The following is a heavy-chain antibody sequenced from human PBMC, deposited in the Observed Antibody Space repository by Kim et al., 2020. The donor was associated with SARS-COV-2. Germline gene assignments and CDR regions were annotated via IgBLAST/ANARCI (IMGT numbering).Heavy chain of an antibody. J-gene: IGHJ6*02. Sequence: GGSLRLSCAASGFTFSSYAMHWVRQAPGKGLEWVAVISYDGSNKYYVDSVKGRFTISRDNSKNTLYLQMNSLRAEDTAVYYCAREHTPYAGIQDYYYGMDVWGQGTTFTVSS. CDR1: GFTFSSYA. V-gene: IGHV3-30*04. CDR2: ISYDGSNK. D-gene: IGHD6-13*01. CDR3: AREHTPYAGIQDYYYGMDV.